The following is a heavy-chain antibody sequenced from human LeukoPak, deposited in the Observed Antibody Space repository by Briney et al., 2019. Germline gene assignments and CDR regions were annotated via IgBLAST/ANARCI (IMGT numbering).Heavy chain of an antibody. CDR2: IYHSGST. CDR3: ARDRAYYDTLTGYENAFDI. CDR1: GGSISSSNW. D-gene: IGHD3-9*01. V-gene: IGHV4-4*02. J-gene: IGHJ3*02. Sequence: PSGTLSLTCAVSGGSISSSNWWSWVRQPPGKGLEWIGEIYHSGSTNYNSSLKSRVTISVDKSKNQFSLKLSSVTAADTAVYYCARDRAYYDTLTGYENAFDIWGQGTMVTVSS.